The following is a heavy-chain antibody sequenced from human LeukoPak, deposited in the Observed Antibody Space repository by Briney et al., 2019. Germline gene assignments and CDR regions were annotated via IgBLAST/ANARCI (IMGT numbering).Heavy chain of an antibody. D-gene: IGHD6-13*01. CDR3: ASPAVYSSSWYYFDY. Sequence: GESLRLSCAASGFTLNSYWMHWVRQAPGKGLEWVAVISYDGSSKYYADSVKGRFTISRDNSKNTLYLQMNSLRAEDTAVYYCASPAVYSSSWYYFDYWGQGTLVTVSS. CDR2: ISYDGSSK. J-gene: IGHJ4*02. CDR1: GFTLNSYW. V-gene: IGHV3-30*03.